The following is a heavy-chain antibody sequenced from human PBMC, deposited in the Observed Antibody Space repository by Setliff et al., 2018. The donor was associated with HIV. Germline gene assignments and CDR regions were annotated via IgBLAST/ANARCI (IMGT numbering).Heavy chain of an antibody. D-gene: IGHD6-6*01. CDR2: IYTSGST. V-gene: IGHV4-61*02. J-gene: IGHJ4*02. CDR1: GGSISSASYY. Sequence: SETLSLTCTVSGGSISSASYYWSWIRQPAGKGLEWIGRIYTSGSTNYNPSLKSRVTISVNTSKNQFSLKLSSVTAADTAVYYCARVPYSSSWGTFGYWGQGTLVTVSS. CDR3: ARVPYSSSWGTFGY.